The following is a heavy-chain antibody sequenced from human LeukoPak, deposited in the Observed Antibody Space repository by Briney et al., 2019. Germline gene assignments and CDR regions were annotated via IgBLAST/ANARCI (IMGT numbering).Heavy chain of an antibody. V-gene: IGHV3-23*01. Sequence: AGGSLRLSCAASGFVFSSYAMHWVRQAPGKGLAWVSAISKSDGSTYYADSVKGRFTISRDNSKNTVYLHMDSLRVEDTAIYYCARGALIPDFRGQGTLVTVSS. D-gene: IGHD2-21*01. CDR2: ISKSDGST. CDR1: GFVFSSYA. J-gene: IGHJ4*02. CDR3: ARGALIPDF.